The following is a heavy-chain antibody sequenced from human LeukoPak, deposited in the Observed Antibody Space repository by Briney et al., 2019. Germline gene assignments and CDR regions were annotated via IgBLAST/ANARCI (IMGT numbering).Heavy chain of an antibody. Sequence: ASVKVSCKASGGTFSSYAISWVRQAPGQGLEWMGWISAYNGNTNYAQKLQGRVTMTTDTSTSTAYMELRSLRSDDTAVYYCARDLPRVYCSGGSCYFDYWGQGTLVTVSS. V-gene: IGHV1-18*01. D-gene: IGHD2-15*01. CDR1: GGTFSSYA. CDR3: ARDLPRVYCSGGSCYFDY. J-gene: IGHJ4*02. CDR2: ISAYNGNT.